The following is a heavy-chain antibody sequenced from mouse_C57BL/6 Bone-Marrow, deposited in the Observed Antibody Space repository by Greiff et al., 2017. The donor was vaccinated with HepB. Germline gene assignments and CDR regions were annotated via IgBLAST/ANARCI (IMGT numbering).Heavy chain of an antibody. Sequence: VQLVESGGDLVKPGGSLKLSCAASGFTFSSYGMSWVRQTPDKRLEWVATISSGGSYTYYPDSVKGRFTISRDNAKNTLYLQMSSLKSEDTAMYYCASPRITTVVATNFDVWGTGTTVTVSS. CDR2: ISSGGSYT. CDR1: GFTFSSYG. V-gene: IGHV5-6*01. J-gene: IGHJ1*03. D-gene: IGHD1-1*01. CDR3: ASPRITTVVATNFDV.